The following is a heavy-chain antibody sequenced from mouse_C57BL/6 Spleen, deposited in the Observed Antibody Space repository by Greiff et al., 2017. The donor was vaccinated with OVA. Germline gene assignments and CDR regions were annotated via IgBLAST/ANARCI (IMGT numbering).Heavy chain of an antibody. CDR1: GYTFTSYW. Sequence: QVQLQQSGAELVKPGASVKMSCKASGYTFTSYWITWVKQRPGQGLEWIGDIYPGSGGTNYNEKFTSKATLTVDTSSSTAYMQLSSLTYEYSAVYYCSRFPSYCYCDYWGQGTTLTVSA. J-gene: IGHJ2*01. V-gene: IGHV1-55*01. D-gene: IGHD2-10*01. CDR3: SRFPSYCYCDY. CDR2: IYPGSGGT.